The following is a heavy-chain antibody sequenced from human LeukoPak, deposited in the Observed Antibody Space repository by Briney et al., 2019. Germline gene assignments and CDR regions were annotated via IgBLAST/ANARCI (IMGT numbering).Heavy chain of an antibody. J-gene: IGHJ5*02. CDR2: SYFRSEGYT. CDR3: ARTFLSRHFDPPPRNWFDP. Sequence: SQTLSVTCAISGDGVSSNSAAWNWIRQSPSRGLEWLGMSYFRSEGYTDYSVSVKSRITINPDASKNRISLQLNSVTPDDTAIYYCARTFLSRHFDPPPRNWFDPWGQGSLVTASS. CDR1: GDGVSSNSAA. D-gene: IGHD3-9*01. V-gene: IGHV6-1*01.